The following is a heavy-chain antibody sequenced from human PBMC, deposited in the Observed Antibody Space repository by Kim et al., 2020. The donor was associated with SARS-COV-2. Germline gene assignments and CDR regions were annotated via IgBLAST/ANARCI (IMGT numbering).Heavy chain of an antibody. Sequence: GGSLRLSCAASGFTFSSYAMHWVRQAPGKGLEWVAVISYDGSNKYYADSVKGRFTISRDNSKNTLYLQMNSLRAEDTAVYYCARDRRGYCSGGSCYYYWGQGTLVTVSS. CDR1: GFTFSSYA. D-gene: IGHD2-15*01. CDR3: ARDRRGYCSGGSCYYY. J-gene: IGHJ4*02. V-gene: IGHV3-30*04. CDR2: ISYDGSNK.